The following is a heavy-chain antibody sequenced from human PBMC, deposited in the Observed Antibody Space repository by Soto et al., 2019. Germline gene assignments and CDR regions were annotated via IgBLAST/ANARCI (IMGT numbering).Heavy chain of an antibody. CDR1: GGTFSSYS. J-gene: IGHJ4*02. D-gene: IGHD3-22*01. CDR2: IIPILGIA. CDR3: ACDYYDSSGYYNFDY. Sequence: QDQLVQSGAEVKNPGSSVKVSCKASGGTFSSYSINWVRQAPGQGLEWMGRIIPILGIANYAQKFQGRVTITADKSTTTAYMELSSLRSEDTAVYYCACDYYDSSGYYNFDYWGQGTLVTVSS. V-gene: IGHV1-69*02.